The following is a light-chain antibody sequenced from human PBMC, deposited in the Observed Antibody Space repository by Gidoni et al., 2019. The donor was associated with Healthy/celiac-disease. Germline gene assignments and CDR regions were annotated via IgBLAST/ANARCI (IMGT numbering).Light chain of an antibody. CDR3: QQYNNWPMYT. CDR1: QSVSSN. Sequence: EIVMTQSPATLSVSPGERATLSCRASQSVSSNLAWYQQKPGQAPRLLIYGASTRATDIPARFSGSGSGTEFTLTISSLQSEDLAVYYCQQYNNWPMYTFGQGTKLEIK. J-gene: IGKJ2*01. V-gene: IGKV3-15*01. CDR2: GAS.